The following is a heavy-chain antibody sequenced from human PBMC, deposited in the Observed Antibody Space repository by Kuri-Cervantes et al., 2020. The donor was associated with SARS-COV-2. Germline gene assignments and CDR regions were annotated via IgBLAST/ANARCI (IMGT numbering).Heavy chain of an antibody. CDR1: GGTFSSYA. CDR3: ARASNDFWSGNYFDY. CDR2: MNPNGGDT. J-gene: IGHJ4*02. V-gene: IGHV1-8*03. D-gene: IGHD3-3*01. Sequence: ASVKVSCKASGGTFSSYAISWVRQATGQGLEWMGWMNPNGGDTGYAQKFQGRVTITRNTSISTAYMELSRLRSDDTAGYYCARASNDFWSGNYFDYWGQGPLVTVSS.